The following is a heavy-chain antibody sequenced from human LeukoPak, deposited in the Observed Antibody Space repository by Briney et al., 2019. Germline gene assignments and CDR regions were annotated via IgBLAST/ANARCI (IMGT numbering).Heavy chain of an antibody. CDR1: GGSISSGSYY. D-gene: IGHD6-19*01. CDR2: IYTSGST. V-gene: IGHV4-61*02. CDR3: ARPTSSGWFDP. Sequence: SQTLSLTCTVTGGSISSGSYYWSWIRRPAGKGLEWIGRIYTSGSTNYNPSLKSRVTISVDTSKNQFSLKLSSVTAADTAVYYCARPTSSGWFDPWGQGTLVTVSS. J-gene: IGHJ5*02.